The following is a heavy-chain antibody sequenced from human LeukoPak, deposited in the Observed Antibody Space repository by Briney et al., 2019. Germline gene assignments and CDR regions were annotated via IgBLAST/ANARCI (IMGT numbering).Heavy chain of an antibody. CDR3: ATSPPLYSYGYVGYFDY. CDR2: IYYSGST. J-gene: IGHJ4*02. Sequence: SETLSLTCTVSGGSISSYYWSWIRQPPGKGLEWIGYIYYSGSTNYNPSLKSRVTISVDTSKNQFSLKLSSVTAADTAVYYCATSPPLYSYGYVGYFDYWGQGTLVTVSS. V-gene: IGHV4-59*01. D-gene: IGHD5-18*01. CDR1: GGSISSYY.